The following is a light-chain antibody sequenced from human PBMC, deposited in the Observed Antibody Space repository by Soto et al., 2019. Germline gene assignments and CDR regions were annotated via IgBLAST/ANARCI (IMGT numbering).Light chain of an antibody. V-gene: IGLV1-40*01. CDR3: QSHDSSLSGPHVI. Sequence: QAVVTQPPSVSGAPGQRVTISCTGSSSNIGAGYDVHWYQQLPGTAPKLLIYGNSNRPSGVPDRFSGSKSGTSASLAITGLQAEDEADYYCQSHDSSLSGPHVIFGGGTQLTVL. J-gene: IGLJ2*01. CDR2: GNS. CDR1: SSNIGAGYD.